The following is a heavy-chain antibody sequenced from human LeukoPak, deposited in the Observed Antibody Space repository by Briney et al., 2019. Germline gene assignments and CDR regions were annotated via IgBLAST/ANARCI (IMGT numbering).Heavy chain of an antibody. CDR3: AGERLGYCSSTSCYNQGYYDSSGYILYAFDI. CDR1: GGPFSSYA. D-gene: IGHD2-2*02. Sequence: GASVKVSCKASGGPFSSYAISWVRQAPGQGLEWMGGIIPIFGTANYAQKFQGRVTITADESTSTAYMELSSLRSEDTAVYYCAGERLGYCSSTSCYNQGYYDSSGYILYAFDIWGQGAMVTVSS. V-gene: IGHV1-69*01. CDR2: IIPIFGTA. J-gene: IGHJ3*02.